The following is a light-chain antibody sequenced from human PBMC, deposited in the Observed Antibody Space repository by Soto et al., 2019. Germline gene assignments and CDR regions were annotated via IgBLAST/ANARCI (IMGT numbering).Light chain of an antibody. CDR2: NAS. V-gene: IGKV3-11*01. CDR1: QSVSSC. J-gene: IGKJ4*01. CDR3: QQRSNWPLT. Sequence: EIVLTQSPATLSLSPGERATLSCRASQSVSSCLAWYQQKPGKAPSLLIYNASNRATGIPARFSGSGSGTDFTLTISSLEPEDFAVYYCQQRSNWPLTFGGGTKVEIK.